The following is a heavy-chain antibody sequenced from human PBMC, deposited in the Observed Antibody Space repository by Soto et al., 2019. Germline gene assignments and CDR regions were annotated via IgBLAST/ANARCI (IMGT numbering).Heavy chain of an antibody. CDR2: INHSGST. D-gene: IGHD5-18*01. CDR1: GGSFSGYY. CDR3: ARGMHRAKIAY. Sequence: SETLSLTCAVYGGSFSGYYWSWIRQPPGKGLEWIGGINHSGSTTYNPSLNSRVTISVDMSKNQFSLKLTSVTAADTAVYYCARGMHRAKIAYWGQGTLVTVSS. V-gene: IGHV4-34*01. J-gene: IGHJ4*02.